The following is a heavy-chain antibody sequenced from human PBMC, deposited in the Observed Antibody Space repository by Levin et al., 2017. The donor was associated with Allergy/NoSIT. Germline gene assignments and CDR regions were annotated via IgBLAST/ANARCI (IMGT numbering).Heavy chain of an antibody. CDR3: VKWADYYDSSGYYS. V-gene: IGHV3-23*01. J-gene: IGHJ4*02. CDR2: ISDSGGST. CDR1: GFTFRLYA. Sequence: LSLPCAASGFTFRLYAMSWVRPAPGKGLEWVSSISDSGGSTYYADSVQGRFTISRDKSKDTLYLQMNSLRAEDTALYYCVKWADYYDSSGYYSWGQGTPVTVSS. D-gene: IGHD3-22*01.